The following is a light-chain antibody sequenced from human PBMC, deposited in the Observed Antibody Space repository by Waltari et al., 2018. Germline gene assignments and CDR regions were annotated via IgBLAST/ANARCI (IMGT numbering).Light chain of an antibody. Sequence: QSVLTQPPSVSAAPGQTVTISCSADSSKIGNNYVSWYQHFPGTAPKLLIYEKNRRPSGITDRFSGSKSGTSATLGITGLQTVDEADYYCGTWDASLGGIFGTGTKVTVL. CDR1: SSKIGNNY. J-gene: IGLJ1*01. CDR3: GTWDASLGGI. V-gene: IGLV1-51*02. CDR2: EKN.